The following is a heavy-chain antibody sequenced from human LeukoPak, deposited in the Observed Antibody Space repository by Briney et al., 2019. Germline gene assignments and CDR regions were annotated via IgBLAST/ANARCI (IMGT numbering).Heavy chain of an antibody. CDR3: ARALRYFDWLSAFDP. CDR1: GGSISSYY. CDR2: IYYSGST. V-gene: IGHV4-59*01. J-gene: IGHJ5*02. Sequence: PSETLSLTCTVSGGSISSYYWSWIRQPPGKGLEWIGYIYYSGSTNYNPSLKSRVTISVDTSKNQFSLKLSSVTAADTAVYYCARALRYFDWLSAFDPWGQGTLVTVSS. D-gene: IGHD3-9*01.